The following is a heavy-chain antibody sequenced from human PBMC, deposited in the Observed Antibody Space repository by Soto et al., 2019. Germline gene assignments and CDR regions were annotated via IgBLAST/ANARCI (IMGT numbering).Heavy chain of an antibody. V-gene: IGHV4-59*01. D-gene: IGHD3-3*01. CDR1: GGSISSYY. CDR3: ARVDDFWSGYPHYVFDY. CDR2: IYYSGST. J-gene: IGHJ4*02. Sequence: PSETLSLTCTVSGGSISSYYWSWIRQPPGKGLEWIGYIYYSGSTNYNPSLKSRVTISVDTSKNQFSLKLSSLTAADTAVCYCARVDDFWSGYPHYVFDYWGPGTLVTVSS.